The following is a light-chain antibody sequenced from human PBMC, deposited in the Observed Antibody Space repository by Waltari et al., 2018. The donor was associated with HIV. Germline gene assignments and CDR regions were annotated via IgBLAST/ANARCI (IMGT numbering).Light chain of an antibody. CDR1: SNTGSNN. CDR3: ATWDDSLSGVL. J-gene: IGLJ2*01. CDR2: RNN. Sequence: QSVLTQPPSASGTPGQRVTIFCSGSSNTGSNNVYWYQQLPEIAPKLLIYRNNERPSGVPDRFSGSKSGTSASLAISGLRSEDEADYYCATWDDSLSGVLFGGGTKLTVL. V-gene: IGLV1-47*01.